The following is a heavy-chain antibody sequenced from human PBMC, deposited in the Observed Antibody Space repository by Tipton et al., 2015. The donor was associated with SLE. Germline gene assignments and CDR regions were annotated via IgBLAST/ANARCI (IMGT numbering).Heavy chain of an antibody. CDR2: VHSSGST. D-gene: IGHD2-21*01. CDR1: GGSISSYY. V-gene: IGHV4-59*01. CDR3: ASERNGDWAAFDY. J-gene: IGHJ4*02. Sequence: TLSLTCTVSGGSISSYYWSWIRQPPGKRLEWIGHVHSSGSTHYDPSLKSRVTISLDTSKNQFSLKLSSVTAADTAMYYCASERNGDWAAFDYWGQGILVTVSS.